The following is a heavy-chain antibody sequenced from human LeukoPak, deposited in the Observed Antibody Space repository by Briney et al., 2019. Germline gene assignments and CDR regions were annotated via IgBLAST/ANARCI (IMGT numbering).Heavy chain of an antibody. D-gene: IGHD4-23*01. CDR3: ARVCGGNSFVGNWFDP. Sequence: GGSLRLSCAASGFTFSSYWMSWVRQAPGKGLEWVANIKQDGSEKYYVDSVKGRFTISRDNAKNSLYLQMNSLRAEDTAVYYCARVCGGNSFVGNWFDPWGQGTLVTVSS. CDR2: IKQDGSEK. J-gene: IGHJ5*02. V-gene: IGHV3-7*01. CDR1: GFTFSSYW.